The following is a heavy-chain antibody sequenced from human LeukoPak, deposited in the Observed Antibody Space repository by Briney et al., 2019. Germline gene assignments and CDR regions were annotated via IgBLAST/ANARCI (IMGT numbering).Heavy chain of an antibody. CDR2: IIPIFGTA. J-gene: IGHJ6*02. V-gene: IGHV1-69*13. CDR1: GGTFSSYA. D-gene: IGHD2-2*01. CDR3: ARGPSCWGTSCYFANYYYYGMDV. Sequence: SVKVSCKASGGTFSSYAISWVRQAPGQGLEWMGGIIPIFGTANYAQKFQGRVTITADGSTSTAYMELSSLRSEDTAVYYCARGPSCWGTSCYFANYYYYGMDVWGQGTTVTVSS.